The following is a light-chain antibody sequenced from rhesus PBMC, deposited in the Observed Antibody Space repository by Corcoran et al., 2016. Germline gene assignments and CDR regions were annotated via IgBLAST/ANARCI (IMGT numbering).Light chain of an antibody. J-gene: IGKJ2*01. CDR1: QGIDTY. V-gene: IGKV1-25*01. CDR3: QQHHTYPYT. CDR2: AAS. Sequence: DIQMTQSPSSLSASVGDRVTITCRASQGIDTYLVLYQQKPGKAPNLLIYAASTLQIGVPSRFSGSRSGTDFTLTITNLQPEDYGTYYCQQHHTYPYTFGQGTKVDVK.